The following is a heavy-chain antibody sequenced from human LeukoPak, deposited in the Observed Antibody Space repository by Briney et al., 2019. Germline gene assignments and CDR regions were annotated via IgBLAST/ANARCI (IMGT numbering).Heavy chain of an antibody. CDR2: IGSGGGTA. CDR3: AKSLLTTATGTGRAFDI. Sequence: GGSLRLSCAASGFTFNSYAMSWVRQAPGKGLEWVSAIGSGGGTAYYADSVKGRFSVSRDNSKNTLYLQMNSLRAEDTAEYYCAKSLLTTATGTGRAFDIWGQGTMVTVSS. V-gene: IGHV3-23*01. D-gene: IGHD1-1*01. J-gene: IGHJ3*02. CDR1: GFTFNSYA.